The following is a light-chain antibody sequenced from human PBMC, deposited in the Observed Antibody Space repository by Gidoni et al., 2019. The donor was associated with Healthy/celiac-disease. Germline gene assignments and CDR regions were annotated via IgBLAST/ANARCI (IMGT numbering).Light chain of an antibody. CDR1: QDISNY. J-gene: IGKJ1*01. V-gene: IGKV1-33*01. CDR3: QQYDNLPRT. CDR2: AAS. Sequence: DIQMTQSPSSLSASVGDRVTITCQASQDISNYLNWYPQKPGKAPKLLIYAASNLETGVPSRFSGSRSVTDFTFTISSLQPEDISTYYCQQYDNLPRTFGQGTKVEIQ.